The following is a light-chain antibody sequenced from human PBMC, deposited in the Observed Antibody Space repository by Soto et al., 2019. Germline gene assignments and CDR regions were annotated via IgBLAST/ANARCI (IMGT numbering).Light chain of an antibody. V-gene: IGLV2-8*01. CDR3: CSYAGSRTWV. CDR1: STDVGEYNY. J-gene: IGLJ3*02. CDR2: EVF. Sequence: QSALTQPPSASGSPGQSVTISCTGTSTDVGEYNYVSWYQHHPGKAPKLLIYEVFRRPSGVPDRFSGSKSGNTASLTVSGLQAEDEADYYCCSYAGSRTWVFGGGTQLTVL.